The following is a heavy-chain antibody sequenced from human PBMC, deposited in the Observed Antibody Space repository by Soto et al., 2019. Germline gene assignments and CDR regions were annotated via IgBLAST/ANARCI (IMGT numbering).Heavy chain of an antibody. Sequence: GGSLRLSCAASGFTFSSYSMNWVRQAPGKGLEWVSSISSSSSYIYYADSVKGRFTISRDNAKNSLYLQMNSLRAEDPAVYYCARDLSYYDFWSGYWGGGPMDVWGKGTTVTVSS. CDR1: GFTFSSYS. V-gene: IGHV3-21*01. CDR2: ISSSSSYI. J-gene: IGHJ6*03. D-gene: IGHD3-3*01. CDR3: ARDLSYYDFWSGYWGGGPMDV.